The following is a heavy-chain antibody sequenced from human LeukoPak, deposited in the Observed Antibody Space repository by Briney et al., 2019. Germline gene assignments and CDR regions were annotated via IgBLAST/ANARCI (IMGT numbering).Heavy chain of an antibody. J-gene: IGHJ1*01. V-gene: IGHV4-34*01. CDR3: ARRSGYSYFQH. CDR2: INHSGST. D-gene: IGHD3-3*01. CDR1: GFTFSSYW. Sequence: GSLRLSCAASGFTFSSYWMNWARQAPGKGLEWIGEINHSGSTNYNPSLKSRVTISVDTSKNQFSLKLSSVTAADTAVYYCARRSGYSYFQHWGQGTLVTVSS.